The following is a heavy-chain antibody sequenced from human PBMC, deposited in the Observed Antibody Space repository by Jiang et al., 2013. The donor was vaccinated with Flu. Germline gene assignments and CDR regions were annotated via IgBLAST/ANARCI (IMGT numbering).Heavy chain of an antibody. CDR3: ARDLGSGNYQFDY. J-gene: IGHJ4*02. D-gene: IGHD3-10*01. Sequence: GAEVKKPGASVKISCTASGYTFTRYYTHWVRQAPGQGLEWMGTFNPSGDTTNYAQKFQGRVTMTRDTSTTTVYMELSSLRSEDTAVYYCARDLGSGNYQFDYWGQGTLVTVSS. CDR1: GYTFTRYY. CDR2: FNPSGDTT. V-gene: IGHV1-46*01.